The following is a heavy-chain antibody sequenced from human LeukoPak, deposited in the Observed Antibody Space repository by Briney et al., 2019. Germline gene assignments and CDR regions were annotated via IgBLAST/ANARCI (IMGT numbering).Heavy chain of an antibody. CDR2: ISAYNGNT. CDR3: ARTKLYQLLFWDWFDP. Sequence: ASVKVSCKASGYTFTSYGISWVRQAPGQGLEWMGWISAYNGNTNYAQKLQGRVTMTTDTSTNTAYMELSSLSSEDTAIYYCARTKLYQLLFWDWFDPWGQGTLVTVSS. J-gene: IGHJ5*02. CDR1: GYTFTSYG. D-gene: IGHD3-22*01. V-gene: IGHV1-18*01.